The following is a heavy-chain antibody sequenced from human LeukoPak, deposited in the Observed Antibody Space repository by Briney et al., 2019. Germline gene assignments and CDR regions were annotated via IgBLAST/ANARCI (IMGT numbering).Heavy chain of an antibody. D-gene: IGHD1-26*01. Sequence: SQTLSLTCAISGDSVSSNSAAWNWIRQSPSRGLEWLGTTYYRSKWYNDYALSVKSRITINPDTSKNQFSLQLNSVTPEDTAVYYCARDLVWELQGAFDIWGQGTMVTVSS. CDR3: ARDLVWELQGAFDI. CDR2: TYYRSKWYN. V-gene: IGHV6-1*01. CDR1: GDSVSSNSAA. J-gene: IGHJ3*02.